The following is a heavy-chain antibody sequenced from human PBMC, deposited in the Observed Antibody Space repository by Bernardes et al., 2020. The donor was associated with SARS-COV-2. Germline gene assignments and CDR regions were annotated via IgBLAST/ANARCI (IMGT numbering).Heavy chain of an antibody. CDR3: ARDADYGDWNFDY. D-gene: IGHD4-17*01. CDR2: INTYGTST. V-gene: IGHV3-74*01. CDR1: GFTFSRHW. J-gene: IGHJ4*02. Sequence: GGSLRLSCAASGFTFSRHWMHWVRQVPGKEPVWVSRINTYGTSTSYADSVRGRFTLSRDNAKNTLYLQMNSLSAEDTAVYFCARDADYGDWNFDYWGQGTLVTVSS.